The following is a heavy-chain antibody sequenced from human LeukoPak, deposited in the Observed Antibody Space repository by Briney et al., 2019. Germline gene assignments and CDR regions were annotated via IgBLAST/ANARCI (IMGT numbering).Heavy chain of an antibody. Sequence: GGSLRLSCAASGFTCSSYAMHWVRQAPGKGLEWVAVISYDGSNKYYADSVKGRFTISRDNSKNTPYLQMNSLRAEDTAVYYCASSLYGSGSYYEYYFDYWGQGTLVTVSS. CDR3: ASSLYGSGSYYEYYFDY. J-gene: IGHJ4*02. V-gene: IGHV3-30-3*01. D-gene: IGHD3-10*01. CDR1: GFTCSSYA. CDR2: ISYDGSNK.